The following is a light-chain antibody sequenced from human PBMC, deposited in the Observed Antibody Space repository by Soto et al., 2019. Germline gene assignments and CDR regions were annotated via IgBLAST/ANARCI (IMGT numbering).Light chain of an antibody. CDR1: SSDVGGYNY. J-gene: IGLJ1*01. CDR3: SSYTSSSTLYV. V-gene: IGLV2-14*01. Sequence: QSALTQPASVSGSPGQSITISCTGTSSDVGGYNYVSWYQQHPGKAPKLMIYDVSNRPSGVSNRFSGSKSGNTASLTISGLQAEDEAEYYCSSYTSSSTLYVFGTGTKVT. CDR2: DVS.